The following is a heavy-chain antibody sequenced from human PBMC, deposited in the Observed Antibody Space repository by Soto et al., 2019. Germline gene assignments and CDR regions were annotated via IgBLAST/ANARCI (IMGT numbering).Heavy chain of an antibody. CDR3: ARVNSTPDYYDSSGYYFDY. Sequence: ASETLSLTCTVSGGSISSGDYYWSWIRQPPGKGLEWIGYIYYSGSTYYNPSLKSRVTISVDTSKNQFSLKLSSVTAADTAVYYCARVNSTPDYYDSSGYYFDYWGQGTLVTVSS. CDR2: IYYSGST. J-gene: IGHJ4*02. CDR1: GGSISSGDYY. D-gene: IGHD3-22*01. V-gene: IGHV4-30-4*01.